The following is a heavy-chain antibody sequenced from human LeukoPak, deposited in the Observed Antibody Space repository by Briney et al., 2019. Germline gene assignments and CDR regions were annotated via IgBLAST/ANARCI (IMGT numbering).Heavy chain of an antibody. CDR3: AREFDGGKALKY. CDR2: INPSGGST. J-gene: IGHJ4*02. V-gene: IGHV1-46*01. CDR1: GYTFTSYY. D-gene: IGHD4-23*01. Sequence: ASVKVSCKASGYTFTSYYMHWVRQAPGQGLEWMGIINPSGGSTSYARKFQGRVTMTRDMSTSTVYMELSSLRSEDTAVYYCAREFDGGKALKYWGQGTLVTVSS.